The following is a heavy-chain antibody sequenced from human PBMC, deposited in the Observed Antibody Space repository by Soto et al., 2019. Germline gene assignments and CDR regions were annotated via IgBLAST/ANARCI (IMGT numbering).Heavy chain of an antibody. CDR3: AXHTSRFLEWSNPTGMDV. Sequence: SETLSLTCTVSGASISSSSYSWGWIRQPPGKGLEWIGSISYSGGTYYNPSLKSRVTISADTSTNQFSLKLNSVTAADTAVYYSAXHTSRFLEWSNPTGMDVWGQGTTVTVSS. CDR1: GASISSSSYS. D-gene: IGHD3-3*01. CDR2: ISYSGGT. V-gene: IGHV4-39*01. J-gene: IGHJ6*02.